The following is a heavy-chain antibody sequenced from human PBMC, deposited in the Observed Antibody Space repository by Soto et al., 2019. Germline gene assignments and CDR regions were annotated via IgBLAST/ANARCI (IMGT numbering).Heavy chain of an antibody. CDR3: ARGGQDFWSGPFDY. CDR1: VGSISNYY. CDR2: IDTSGST. V-gene: IGHV4-4*07. Sequence: SLTCTVSVGSISNYYCNWIRQPAGKGLEWIGRIDTSGSTNYNPSLKSRVTMSVDTSKQXXXXXXSXVXAXDXALYXCARGGQDFWSGPFDYWGRGALVAVSS. D-gene: IGHD3-3*01. J-gene: IGHJ4*02.